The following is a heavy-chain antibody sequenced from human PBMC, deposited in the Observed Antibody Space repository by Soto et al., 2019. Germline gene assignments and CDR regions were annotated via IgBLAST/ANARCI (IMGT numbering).Heavy chain of an antibody. CDR2: IYWNDDK. J-gene: IGHJ4*02. CDR3: AHTASDGYEFADFDY. D-gene: IGHD5-12*01. Sequence: ESGPTLVNPTQTLTLTCAFSGVSLSTSGLGVGWIRQPPGKALEWLAVIYWNDDKRHSPSLKSRHTITKDTSKNQVVLTMTNMDAVDTATYYCAHTASDGYEFADFDYWGQGILVTVSS. CDR1: GVSLSTSGLG. V-gene: IGHV2-5*01.